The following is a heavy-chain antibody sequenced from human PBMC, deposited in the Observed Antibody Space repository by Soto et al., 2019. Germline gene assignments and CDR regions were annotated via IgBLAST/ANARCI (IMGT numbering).Heavy chain of an antibody. D-gene: IGHD3-10*01. J-gene: IGHJ4*02. CDR2: IFSNDEK. CDR1: GFSLSNARMG. Sequence: SGPTLVNPTETLTLTCTVSGFSLSNARMGVSWIRQPPGKALEWLAHIFSNDEKSYSTSLKSRLTISKDTSKSQVVLTMTNKDPVDTATYYYSRAHNSVASGSYYFEYWGQGTRVTVSS. V-gene: IGHV2-26*01. CDR3: SRAHNSVASGSYYFEY.